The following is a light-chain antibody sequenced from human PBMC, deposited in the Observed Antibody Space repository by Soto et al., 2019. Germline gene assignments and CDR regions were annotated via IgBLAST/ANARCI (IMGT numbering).Light chain of an antibody. Sequence: EIVLTQSPATLSLSPGERATLSCRAIQSVSTYLAWYQQRPGQAPRPLIYDASYRATDIPPRFSGSGSGTDFTLTISSLEPEDFAVYYCQQRRSWPPTITFGQGTRLEIK. J-gene: IGKJ5*01. V-gene: IGKV3-11*01. CDR1: QSVSTY. CDR2: DAS. CDR3: QQRRSWPPTIT.